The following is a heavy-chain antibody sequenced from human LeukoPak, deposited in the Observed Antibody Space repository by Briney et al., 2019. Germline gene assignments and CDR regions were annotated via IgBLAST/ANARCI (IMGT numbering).Heavy chain of an antibody. D-gene: IGHD3-22*01. CDR3: ARHTYYYDSSGYFNDAFDI. Sequence: SETLSLTCTVSGGSISSYYWSWIRQPPGKGLEWIGYIYYSGSTNYNPSLKSRVTISVDTSKNQFSLKLSSVTAADTAVYYCARHTYYYDSSGYFNDAFDIWGQGTMVTVSS. CDR2: IYYSGST. V-gene: IGHV4-59*01. CDR1: GGSISSYY. J-gene: IGHJ3*02.